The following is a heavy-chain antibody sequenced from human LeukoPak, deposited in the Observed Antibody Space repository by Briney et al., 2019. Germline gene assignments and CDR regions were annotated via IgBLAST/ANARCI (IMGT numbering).Heavy chain of an antibody. CDR3: AREGTAITHIDAFDI. Sequence: SETLSLTCAVYGGSFSGYYWSWIRQPPGKGLEWIGEINHSGSTNYNPSLKSRVTISVDTSKNQLSLNLNSVTAADTAVYHCAREGTAITHIDAFDIWGQGTMVIVSS. V-gene: IGHV4-34*01. J-gene: IGHJ3*02. CDR2: INHSGST. CDR1: GGSFSGYY. D-gene: IGHD5-18*01.